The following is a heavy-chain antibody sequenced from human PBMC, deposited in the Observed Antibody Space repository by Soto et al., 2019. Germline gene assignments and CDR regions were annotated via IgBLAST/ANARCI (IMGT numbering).Heavy chain of an antibody. CDR3: ARGRPWELYDY. CDR1: GGSTSPYY. D-gene: IGHD1-7*01. V-gene: IGHV4-59*01. J-gene: IGHJ4*02. CDR2: IDYSGGA. Sequence: QVQLQESGPGLVKASETLSLTCTVSGGSTSPYYWSWLRQPPGKGLEWIGFIDYSGGARYNPSLKNRVTMSLDTSENPISLKLSSMTSADTAVYFCARGRPWELYDYWGQGTLVTVSS.